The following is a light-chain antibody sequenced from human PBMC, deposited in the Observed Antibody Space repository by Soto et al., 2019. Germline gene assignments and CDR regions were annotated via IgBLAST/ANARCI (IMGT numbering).Light chain of an antibody. CDR1: RSISVL. V-gene: IGKV1-5*01. J-gene: IGKJ1*01. CDR3: LQYSSHSWT. Sequence: DIQMTQSPPSLSPSVGDRLTITCRASRSISVLLAWYQQKPGKAPELLIFDASNLKSGVSSRFSGSGSGTEFTLTISRLQPDDVATYYCLQYSSHSWTFGQGTKVDIK. CDR2: DAS.